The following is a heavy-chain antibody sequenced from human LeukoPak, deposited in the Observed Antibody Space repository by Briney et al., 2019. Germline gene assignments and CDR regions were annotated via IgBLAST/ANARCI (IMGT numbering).Heavy chain of an antibody. CDR3: AKGLTAFTIVVVVLPPDAFDI. V-gene: IGHV3-33*06. CDR1: GFTFSSYG. D-gene: IGHD2-15*01. Sequence: GGSLRLSCAASGFTFSSYGMHWVRQAPGKGLEWVAVIWCDGSYKYYADSVKGRFTISRDNSKNTLYLQMNSLRAEDTAVYYCAKGLTAFTIVVVVLPPDAFDIWGQGTMVTVSS. CDR2: IWCDGSYK. J-gene: IGHJ3*02.